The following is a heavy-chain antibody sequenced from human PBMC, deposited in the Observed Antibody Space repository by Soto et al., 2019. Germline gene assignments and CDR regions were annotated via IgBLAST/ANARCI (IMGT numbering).Heavy chain of an antibody. CDR1: GGSFSCHY. J-gene: IGHJ4*02. Sequence: SETLSLTCAVYGGSFSCHYWSWIRQPPGKGLEWIGEINHSGSTNSNPSLKSRVTISVDRSKNQFSLKLSSVTAADTAVYYCARGISXIVEAQRDAPDKYYFDSWSQGTQVTVSS. D-gene: IGHD2-15*01. CDR3: ARGISXIVEAQRDAPDKYYFDS. CDR2: INHSGST. V-gene: IGHV4-34*01.